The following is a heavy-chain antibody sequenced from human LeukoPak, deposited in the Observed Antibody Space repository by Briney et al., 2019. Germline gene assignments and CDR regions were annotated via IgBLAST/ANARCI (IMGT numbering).Heavy chain of an antibody. CDR1: GFTFSSYS. J-gene: IGHJ5*02. V-gene: IGHV3-21*01. Sequence: PGGSLRLSCAASGFTFSSYSMNWVRQAPGKGLEWVSSISSSSGYIYYADSVKGRFTISRDNAKNSLYLQMSSLRAEDTAVYYCARDRSIVVALDWFDPWGQGTLVTVSS. CDR3: ARDRSIVVALDWFDP. D-gene: IGHD6-19*01. CDR2: ISSSSGYI.